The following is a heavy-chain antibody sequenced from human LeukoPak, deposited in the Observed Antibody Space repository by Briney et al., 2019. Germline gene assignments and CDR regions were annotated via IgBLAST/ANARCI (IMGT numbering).Heavy chain of an antibody. CDR1: GGSISTSNYY. CDR2: IYYSGTT. Sequence: PSETLSLTCTVSGGSISTSNYYWGWIRQPPGTGLDWIGTIYYSGTTYYNPSLKSRVTISVDTSKNQFSLKLSSVTAADTAVYYCARSPLGGSGWYFDYWGQGTLVTVSS. V-gene: IGHV4-39*07. CDR3: ARSPLGGSGWYFDY. D-gene: IGHD6-19*01. J-gene: IGHJ4*02.